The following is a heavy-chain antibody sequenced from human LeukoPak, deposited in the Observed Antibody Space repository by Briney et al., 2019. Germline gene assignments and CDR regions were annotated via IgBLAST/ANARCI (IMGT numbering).Heavy chain of an antibody. CDR3: AKDIPLGARIVGATGY. CDR1: GFSFSSYA. Sequence: PGGSLRLSCAASGFSFSSYAMSWVRQAPGKGLEWVSAISGSGGSTYYADSVKGRFTISRDNSKNTLYLQMNSLRAEDTAVYYCAKDIPLGARIVGATGYWGQGTLVTVSS. CDR2: ISGSGGST. D-gene: IGHD1-26*01. J-gene: IGHJ4*02. V-gene: IGHV3-23*01.